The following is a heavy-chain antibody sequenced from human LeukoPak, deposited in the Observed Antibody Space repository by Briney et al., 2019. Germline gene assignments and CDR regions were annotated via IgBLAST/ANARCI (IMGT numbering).Heavy chain of an antibody. CDR2: IYPGDSDT. CDR1: GYTFTTYW. V-gene: IGHV5-51*01. J-gene: IGHJ4*02. D-gene: IGHD6-6*01. CDR3: ARRRGSDLDY. Sequence: GESLKISCKGSGYTFTTYWNAWVRQMPGKGLEWMGTIYPGDSDTRYSPSFQGQVTMSADKSISTAYMQWSSLRASDTAMYYCARRRGSDLDYWGQGTLVTVSS.